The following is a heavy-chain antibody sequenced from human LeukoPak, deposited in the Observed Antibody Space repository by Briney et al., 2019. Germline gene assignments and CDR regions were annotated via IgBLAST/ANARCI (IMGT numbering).Heavy chain of an antibody. CDR1: GFTFSSYS. D-gene: IGHD1-26*01. J-gene: IGHJ4*02. V-gene: IGHV4-39*01. Sequence: TGGSLRLSCAASGFTFSSYSMNWVRQAPGKGLEWIGSIYYSGSTYYNPSLKSRVTISVDTSKNQFSLKLSSVTAADTAVYYCARLVGATRTFDYWGQGTLVTVSS. CDR2: IYYSGST. CDR3: ARLVGATRTFDY.